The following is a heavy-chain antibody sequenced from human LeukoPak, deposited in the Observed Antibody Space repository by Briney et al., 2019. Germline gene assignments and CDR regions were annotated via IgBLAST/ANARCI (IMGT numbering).Heavy chain of an antibody. CDR3: ARGWGGDCYHVH. J-gene: IGHJ4*02. CDR2: INAGDGNT. Sequence: ASVKVSCKASGYTFSKYAIHWVRQAPGQRLEWMGWINAGDGNTKYSQKFQGRVSITRDTSTSTVYMELSSLGSEDTAVYYCARGWGGDCYHVHWGQGTLVTVSS. D-gene: IGHD2-21*02. CDR1: GYTFSKYA. V-gene: IGHV1-3*01.